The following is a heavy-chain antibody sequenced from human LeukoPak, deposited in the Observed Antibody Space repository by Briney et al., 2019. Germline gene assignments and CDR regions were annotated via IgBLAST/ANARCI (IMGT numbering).Heavy chain of an antibody. CDR1: GFTVSSNY. CDR3: ARDYKSAGAFDI. D-gene: IGHD3-10*01. Sequence: GGSLRLSCVASGFTVSSNYMSWVRQAPGKGLEWVSIIFSDGSTYYADSVKGRFIISRDNSKNTVYLQMNSLRAGDTAVYSCARDYKSAGAFDIWGQGTMVTVSS. CDR2: IFSDGST. V-gene: IGHV3-53*01. J-gene: IGHJ3*02.